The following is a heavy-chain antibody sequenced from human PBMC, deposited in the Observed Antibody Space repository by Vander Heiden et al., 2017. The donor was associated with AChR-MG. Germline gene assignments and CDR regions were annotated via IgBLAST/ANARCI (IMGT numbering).Heavy chain of an antibody. CDR3: VRDVDYSGGWGNFQD. CDR2: TYYRSKWYS. V-gene: IGHV6-1*01. CDR1: GDSVSSSRAA. J-gene: IGHJ1*01. Sequence: QVQLQQSGPGLVKPSQTLSLTCDIPGDSVSSSRAAWNWIRPSPSRGLEWLGRTYYRSKWYSDYAESVKGRITINPDTSKNQFSLHLNSVSPEDTAVYYCVRDVDYSGGWGNFQDWGQGTLVTVSS. D-gene: IGHD6-19*01.